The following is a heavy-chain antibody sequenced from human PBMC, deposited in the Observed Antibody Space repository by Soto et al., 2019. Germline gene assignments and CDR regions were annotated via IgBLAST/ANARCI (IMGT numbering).Heavy chain of an antibody. CDR3: ARGRYGHY. V-gene: IGHV1-18*01. CDR1: GYTFTSYG. CDR2: ISAHNDNT. D-gene: IGHD1-1*01. J-gene: IGHJ4*01. Sequence: QVNLVQSGAEVRKPGASVKVSCKGSGYTFTSYGIAWVRQAPGQGLEWMGWISAHNDNTKYAQKVQGRVTVTRDTSTSTAYMELRDLRSDDTAGYYGARGRYGHYWGHRALVTVSS.